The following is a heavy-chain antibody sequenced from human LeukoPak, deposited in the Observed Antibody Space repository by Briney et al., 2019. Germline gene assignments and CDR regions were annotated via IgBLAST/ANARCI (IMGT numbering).Heavy chain of an antibody. V-gene: IGHV3-48*03. Sequence: GGSLRLSCAASGLTFSSYEMNWVRQAPGKGLEWISYTSSASNMIYYAESVKGRFTISRDNAKNSLYLQMNSLRAEDTAVYYCATASGSWYRYYFDSWGQGTLVTVSS. D-gene: IGHD6-13*01. J-gene: IGHJ4*02. CDR2: TSSASNMI. CDR1: GLTFSSYE. CDR3: ATASGSWYRYYFDS.